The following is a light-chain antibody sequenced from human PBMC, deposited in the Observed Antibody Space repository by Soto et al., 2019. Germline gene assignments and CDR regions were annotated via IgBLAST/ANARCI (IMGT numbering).Light chain of an antibody. CDR3: CSLTTSHTYV. CDR1: SSDVGGYKF. CDR2: HVT. Sequence: QSALTQPPSASGSPGQSVTISCTGTSSDVGGYKFVSWYQQHPGKAPKLIIYHVTYRPSGVSNRYSGSKSGNSASLTISGLQADDEADYYCCSLTTSHTYVFGSGTKLTVL. V-gene: IGLV2-14*01. J-gene: IGLJ1*01.